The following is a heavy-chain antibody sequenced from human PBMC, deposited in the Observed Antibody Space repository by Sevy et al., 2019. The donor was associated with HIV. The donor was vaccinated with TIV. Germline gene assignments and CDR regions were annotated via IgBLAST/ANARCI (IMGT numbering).Heavy chain of an antibody. CDR2: ISSSGSTT. D-gene: IGHD2-8*01. CDR3: AREYGGRYGAKGDY. CDR1: GFSFSDYY. J-gene: IGHJ4*02. V-gene: IGHV3-11*01. Sequence: GGSLRLSCAASGFSFSDYYMRWIRQAPGKGLEWISYISSSGSTTYYADSVKGSFTISRDNAKNSLYLQMNSLRAEDTAVYYCAREYGGRYGAKGDYWVQGTLVTVSS.